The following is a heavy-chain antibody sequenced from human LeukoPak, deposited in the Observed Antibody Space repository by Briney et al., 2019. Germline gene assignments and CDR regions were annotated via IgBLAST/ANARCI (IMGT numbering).Heavy chain of an antibody. V-gene: IGHV1-18*01. D-gene: IGHD2/OR15-2a*01. CDR2: ISAYNGNT. Sequence: GASVKVSCKASGYTFTSYGISWVRQAPGQGLGWMGWISAYNGNTNYAQKLQGRVTMTTDTSTSTAYMELRSLRSDDTAVYYCARERVLPSAYWFDPWGQGTLVTVSS. J-gene: IGHJ5*02. CDR3: ARERVLPSAYWFDP. CDR1: GYTFTSYG.